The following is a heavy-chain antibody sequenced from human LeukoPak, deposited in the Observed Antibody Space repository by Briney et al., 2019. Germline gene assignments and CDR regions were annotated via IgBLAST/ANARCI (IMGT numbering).Heavy chain of an antibody. J-gene: IGHJ4*01. Sequence: PGGSLRLSCAISGFTFSNYWMSWVRQAPGRGLEWVANIKEDGSEKNYVDSVKGRFTISRDNAKNSLYLQMNSLRAGDTAIYYCARDRGAYCGGDCYLGFDYWGRGTLVTVSS. CDR2: IKEDGSEK. CDR3: ARDRGAYCGGDCYLGFDY. V-gene: IGHV3-7*05. CDR1: GFTFSNYW. D-gene: IGHD2-21*02.